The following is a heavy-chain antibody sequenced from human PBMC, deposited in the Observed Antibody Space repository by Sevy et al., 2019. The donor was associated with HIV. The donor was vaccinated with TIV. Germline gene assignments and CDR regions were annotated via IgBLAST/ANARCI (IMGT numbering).Heavy chain of an antibody. Sequence: GGSLRLSCAASGFTFSSYAMSWVRQAPGKGLEWVSAISGSGGSTYYADSVKGRFTISRDNSKNTLYLQMNSLRAEDTVVYYCAKVRREVNYVSYYYYGMDVWGQGTTVTVSS. D-gene: IGHD4-4*01. V-gene: IGHV3-23*01. CDR1: GFTFSSYA. CDR3: AKVRREVNYVSYYYYGMDV. CDR2: ISGSGGST. J-gene: IGHJ6*02.